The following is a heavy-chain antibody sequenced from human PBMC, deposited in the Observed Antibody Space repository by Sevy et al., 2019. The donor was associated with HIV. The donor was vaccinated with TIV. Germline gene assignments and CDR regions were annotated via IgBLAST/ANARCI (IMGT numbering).Heavy chain of an antibody. Sequence: GGSLRLSCAASGFPFNDHAMHWVRQVPGKGLEWVSGISWNSRNIGYADSVKGLFTISRDNARHFVYLEMNSLRPEDTAFYYCAKVINRGCDGVNWYSYYYYFYGLDVWGQGTTVTVSS. CDR1: GFPFNDHA. CDR2: ISWNSRNI. V-gene: IGHV3-9*01. CDR3: AKVINRGCDGVNWYSYYYYFYGLDV. D-gene: IGHD2-21*01. J-gene: IGHJ6*02.